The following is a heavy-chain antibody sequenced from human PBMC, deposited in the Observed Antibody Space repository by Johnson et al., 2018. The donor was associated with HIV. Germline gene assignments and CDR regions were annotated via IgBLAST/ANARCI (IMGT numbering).Heavy chain of an antibody. CDR2: IYSGGST. Sequence: VQLVESGGGLVQPGGSLRLSCAVSGFTVSTSYMTWVRQAPGKGLDWVSVIYSGGSTYYADSVKGRFIIPRDNSKNTLYLQMNSLRVEDTAVYYCARDGPYYLSPRDAFEIWGRGTMVTVSS. CDR1: GFTVSTSY. CDR3: ARDGPYYLSPRDAFEI. V-gene: IGHV3-53*01. J-gene: IGHJ3*02. D-gene: IGHD3-22*01.